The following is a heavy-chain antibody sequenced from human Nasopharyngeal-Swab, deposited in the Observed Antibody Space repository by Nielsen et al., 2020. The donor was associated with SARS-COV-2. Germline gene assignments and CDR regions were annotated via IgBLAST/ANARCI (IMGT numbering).Heavy chain of an antibody. CDR1: GVSISSYS. D-gene: IGHD3-22*01. CDR2: IYYSGST. V-gene: IGHV4-59*01. J-gene: IGHJ4*02. CDR3: ARGIVVALDY. Sequence: SATLSLPFTVSGVSISSYSWRWIRQPPGKGLEWIGYIYYSGSTNYNPSLKSRVTISVDTSKNQFSLKLSAVTAADTAVYYCARGIVVALDYWGQGTL.